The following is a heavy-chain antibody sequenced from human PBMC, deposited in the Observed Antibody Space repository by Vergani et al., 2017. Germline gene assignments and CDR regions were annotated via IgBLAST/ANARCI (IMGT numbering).Heavy chain of an antibody. CDR3: ARWSNYYYYYGMDV. D-gene: IGHD3-3*01. V-gene: IGHV1-69*02. CDR1: GGTFSSYT. J-gene: IGHJ6*02. Sequence: QVQLVQSGAEVKKPGSSVKVSCKASGGTFSSYTISWVRQAPGQGLEWMGRIIPILGIANYAQKFQGRVTITADKSTSTAYMELSSLRSKDTAVYYCARWSNYYYYYGMDVWGQGTTVTVSS. CDR2: IIPILGIA.